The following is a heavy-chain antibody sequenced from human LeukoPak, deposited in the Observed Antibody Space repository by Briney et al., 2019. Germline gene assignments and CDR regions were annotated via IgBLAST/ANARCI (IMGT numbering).Heavy chain of an antibody. J-gene: IGHJ4*02. V-gene: IGHV1-2*02. CDR2: INLNSGGT. Sequence: ASVKVSCKASGYTFIGHYIHWVRQAPGQGLEWMGWINLNSGGTNYAQKFQGRVTMTRDTSISTAYMELSRLKSDDTAVYYCARSNPYHFDYWGQGTLVTVSS. D-gene: IGHD4-11*01. CDR1: GYTFIGHY. CDR3: ARSNPYHFDY.